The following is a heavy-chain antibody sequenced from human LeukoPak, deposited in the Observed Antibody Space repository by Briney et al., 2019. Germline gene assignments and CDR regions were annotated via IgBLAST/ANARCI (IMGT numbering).Heavy chain of an antibody. CDR3: ARSCSSTSCYLSDAFDI. CDR1: GYSFTNYW. Sequence: GESLKISCKGSGYSFTNYWIGWVRQMPGKGLGWMGIIYPGDSDTRYSPSFQGQVTIPADKSISTAYLQWSSLKASDTAMYYCARSCSSTSCYLSDAFDIWGRGTMVTVSS. V-gene: IGHV5-51*01. CDR2: IYPGDSDT. J-gene: IGHJ3*02. D-gene: IGHD2-2*01.